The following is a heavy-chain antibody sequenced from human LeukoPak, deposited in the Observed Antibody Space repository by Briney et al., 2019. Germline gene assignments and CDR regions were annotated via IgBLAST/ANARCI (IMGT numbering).Heavy chain of an antibody. D-gene: IGHD6-19*01. J-gene: IGHJ6*03. V-gene: IGHV3-7*01. CDR2: IKQDGSDK. CDR3: AKAVAVAGPRSYYYYYMDV. CDR1: GFTFTTYW. Sequence: GGSLRLSCAASGFTFTTYWMTWVRQAPGKGLEWVANIKQDGSDKYYVDSVKGRFTISRDNAKNSLYLQMNSLRAEDTAVYYCAKAVAVAGPRSYYYYYMDVWGKGTTVTISS.